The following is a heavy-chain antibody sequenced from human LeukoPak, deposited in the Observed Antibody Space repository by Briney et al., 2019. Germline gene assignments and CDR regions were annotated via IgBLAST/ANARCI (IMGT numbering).Heavy chain of an antibody. J-gene: IGHJ3*02. CDR2: INWNGGST. CDR1: GFTFSSYA. D-gene: IGHD3-3*01. CDR3: ARDGTIFGVVNDAFDI. V-gene: IGHV3-20*04. Sequence: GGSLRLSCAASGFTFSSYAMSWVRQAPGKGLEWVSGINWNGGSTGYADSVKGRFTISRDNAKNSLYLQMNSLRAEDTALYYCARDGTIFGVVNDAFDIWGQGTMVTVSS.